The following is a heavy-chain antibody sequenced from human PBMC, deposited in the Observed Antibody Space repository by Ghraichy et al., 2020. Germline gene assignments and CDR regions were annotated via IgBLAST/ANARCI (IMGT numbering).Heavy chain of an antibody. D-gene: IGHD6-19*01. J-gene: IGHJ6*03. Sequence: GGSLRLSCAASGFTFSSYAMSWVRQAPGKGLEWVSAISGSGGSTYYADSVKGRFTISRDNSKNTLYLQMNSLRAEDTAVYYCAKGEQWLPTVTGYYMDVWGKGTTVTVSS. CDR2: ISGSGGST. CDR3: AKGEQWLPTVTGYYMDV. V-gene: IGHV3-23*01. CDR1: GFTFSSYA.